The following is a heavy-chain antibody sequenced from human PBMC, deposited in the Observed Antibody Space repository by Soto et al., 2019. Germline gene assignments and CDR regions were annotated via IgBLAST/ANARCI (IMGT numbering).Heavy chain of an antibody. V-gene: IGHV4-31*03. CDR2: IYNSGRT. Sequence: SETLSLTCTVAGGSVSSGGYYWSWIRQHPGKGLQRIGYIYNSGRTYYNPSLKSRVTISVDTSKNHFSLNLNSVTGADTAVYYCARSPLGYAFDMWGQGTMVTVSS. J-gene: IGHJ3*02. D-gene: IGHD5-12*01. CDR1: GGSVSSGGYY. CDR3: ARSPLGYAFDM.